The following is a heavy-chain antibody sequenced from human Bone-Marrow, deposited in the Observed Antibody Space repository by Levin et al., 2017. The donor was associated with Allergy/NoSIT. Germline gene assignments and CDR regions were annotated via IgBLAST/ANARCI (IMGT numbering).Heavy chain of an antibody. J-gene: IGHJ4*02. CDR3: AKEGLAVAGYYFDS. CDR1: GFTFSSYA. D-gene: IGHD6-19*01. Sequence: EASVKVSCEASGFTFSSYAMSWVRQAPGKGLEWVSSISGSGTITHYAESVKGRFTISRDISKNMLHLQMNSLRAEDTAIYFCAKEGLAVAGYYFDSWGQGTLVTVSS. V-gene: IGHV3-23*01. CDR2: ISGSGTIT.